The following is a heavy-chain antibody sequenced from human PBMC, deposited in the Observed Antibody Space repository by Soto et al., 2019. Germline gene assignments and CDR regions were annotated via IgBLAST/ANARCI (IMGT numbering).Heavy chain of an antibody. V-gene: IGHV3-9*01. CDR3: AKDDIDYSHFDY. CDR2: ISWNSGSI. CDR1: GFTFDDYA. D-gene: IGHD4-4*01. Sequence: GGSLKLSYEASGFTFDDYARHWVRQAPGKGLKWVSGISWNSGSIGYADSVKGRFPISRDNAKNSLSLQMNSLRAEDTALYYCAKDDIDYSHFDYWGQGTLVTVSS. J-gene: IGHJ4*02.